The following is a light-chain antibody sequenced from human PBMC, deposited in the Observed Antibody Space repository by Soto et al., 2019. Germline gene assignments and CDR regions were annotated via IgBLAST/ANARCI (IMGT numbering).Light chain of an antibody. Sequence: QSALTQPASVSGSPGQSITISCTGTSSDGGGYNYVSWYQQHPGKAPKLMIYDVSNRPSGVSNRFSGSKSGNTASLTISGLQAEDEADYYCSSYTSSSTPVYVFGTGTKVTVL. CDR1: SSDGGGYNY. CDR2: DVS. CDR3: SSYTSSSTPVYV. V-gene: IGLV2-14*01. J-gene: IGLJ1*01.